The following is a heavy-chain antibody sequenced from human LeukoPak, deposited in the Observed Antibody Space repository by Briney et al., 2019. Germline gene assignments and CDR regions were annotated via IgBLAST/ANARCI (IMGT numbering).Heavy chain of an antibody. V-gene: IGHV1-69*13. J-gene: IGHJ4*02. CDR1: GGTFSSYA. D-gene: IGHD6-19*01. CDR3: ARGYSSGLFDY. CDR2: IMPIFGTA. Sequence: ASVKVSCKASGGTFSSYAISWVRQAPGQGLEWMGGIMPIFGTANYAQKFQGRVTITADESTSTAYMELSSLRSEDTAVYYCARGYSSGLFDYWGQETLVTVSS.